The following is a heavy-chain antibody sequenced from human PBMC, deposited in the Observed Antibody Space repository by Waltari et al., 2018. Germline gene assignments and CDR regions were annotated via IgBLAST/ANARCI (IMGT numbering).Heavy chain of an antibody. V-gene: IGHV4-59*11. J-gene: IGHJ3*02. CDR2: IYYSGST. Sequence: QVQLQESGPGLVKPSETLSLTCPVSGGSISSHYWSWIRQPPGKGLEWIGYIYYSGSTNYNPSLKSRVTISVDTSKNQFSLKLSSVTAADTAVYYCARDQCGGDCYSGAFDIWGQGTMVTVSS. CDR3: ARDQCGGDCYSGAFDI. CDR1: GGSISSHY. D-gene: IGHD2-21*01.